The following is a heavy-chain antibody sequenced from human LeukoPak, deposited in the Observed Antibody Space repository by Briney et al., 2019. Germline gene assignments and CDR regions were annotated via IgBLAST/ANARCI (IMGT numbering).Heavy chain of an antibody. D-gene: IGHD1-14*01. CDR3: AREPLRTEHIDY. J-gene: IGHJ4*02. V-gene: IGHV1-8*01. CDR1: GYTFTSYD. Sequence: ASVKVSCKASGYTFTSYDINWVRQATGQGLEWMGWMNPNSGNTGYAQKFQGRVTMTRDTSTSTAYMELSSLRSEDSAVYYCAREPLRTEHIDYWGRGTLVTVSS. CDR2: MNPNSGNT.